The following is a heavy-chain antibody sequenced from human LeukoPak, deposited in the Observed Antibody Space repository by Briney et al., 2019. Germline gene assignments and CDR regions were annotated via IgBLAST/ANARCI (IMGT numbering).Heavy chain of an antibody. CDR1: GGSISSYY. J-gene: IGHJ5*02. Sequence: PSETLSLTCTVSGGSISSYYWSWIRQPPGKGLEWIGYIYYSGSTNYNPSLKSRVTISVDTSKNQFSLKLSSVTAADTAVYYCARADYGDYEAFPNWFDPWGQGTLVTVSP. D-gene: IGHD4-17*01. V-gene: IGHV4-59*01. CDR3: ARADYGDYEAFPNWFDP. CDR2: IYYSGST.